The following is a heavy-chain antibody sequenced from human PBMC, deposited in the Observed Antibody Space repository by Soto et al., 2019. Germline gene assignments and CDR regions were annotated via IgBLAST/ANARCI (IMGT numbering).Heavy chain of an antibody. J-gene: IGHJ4*02. D-gene: IGHD2-15*01. CDR3: ARDMDCSGGSCYITFDY. Sequence: ASVKVSCKASCYTFSSYGISWGRQAPGQGLEWMGWISAYNGNTNYAQKLQGRVTMTTDTSTSTAYMELRSLRSDDTAVYYCARDMDCSGGSCYITFDYWGQGTLVTVSS. V-gene: IGHV1-18*01. CDR1: CYTFSSYG. CDR2: ISAYNGNT.